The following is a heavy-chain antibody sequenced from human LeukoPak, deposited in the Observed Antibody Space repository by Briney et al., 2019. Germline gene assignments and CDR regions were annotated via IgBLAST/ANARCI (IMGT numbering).Heavy chain of an antibody. CDR3: ARSRPTVIIDF. CDR1: GYSIGSGDY. V-gene: IGHV4-38-2*02. D-gene: IGHD3-16*02. J-gene: IGHJ4*02. Sequence: PSETLSLTCTVSGYSIGSGDYWGWVRQPPGKGPEWIGNIYHTGTTYYNPSLKSRVTISVDTSKSQFSLTLTSVTAADTAIYYCARSRPTVIIDFWGQGLLVAVSS. CDR2: IYHTGTT.